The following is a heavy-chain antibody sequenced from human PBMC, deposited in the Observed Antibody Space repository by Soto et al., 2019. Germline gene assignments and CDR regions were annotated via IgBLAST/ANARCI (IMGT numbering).Heavy chain of an antibody. CDR2: ISSSSSTI. CDR1: GFTFSSYS. V-gene: IGHV3-48*01. J-gene: IGHJ5*02. CDR3: TRSKNSWFGP. Sequence: GGSLRLSCAASGFTFSSYSMNWVRQAPGKGLEWVSYISSSSSTIYYADSVKGRFTIARDNAKNSLYLQMNSLRVEDTAVYYCTRSKNSWFGPWGQGTLVTVSS.